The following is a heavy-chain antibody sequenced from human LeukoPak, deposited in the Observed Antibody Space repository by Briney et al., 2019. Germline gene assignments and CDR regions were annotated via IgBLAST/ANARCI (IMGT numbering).Heavy chain of an antibody. J-gene: IGHJ4*02. D-gene: IGHD3-16*02. CDR1: GDSLSSGSYH. Sequence: SQTLSLTCTVSGDSLSSGSYHWTWIRQPAGKGLEWIGRISATGKTKYNPSLKSRVTLSVDTSKNQFSLRLSSVTAADTAVYYCGRDVPTGRYDYWGQGTLVTVSS. CDR2: ISATGKT. V-gene: IGHV4-61*02. CDR3: GRDVPTGRYDY.